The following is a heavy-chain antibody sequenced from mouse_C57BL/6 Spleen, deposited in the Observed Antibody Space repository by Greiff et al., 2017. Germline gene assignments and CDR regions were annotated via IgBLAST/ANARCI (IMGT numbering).Heavy chain of an antibody. CDR1: GYTFTSYW. CDR2: IDPSDSYT. J-gene: IGHJ3*01. D-gene: IGHD1-1*01. Sequence: QQPGAELVMPGASVKLSCKASGYTFTSYWMHWVKQRPGQGLEWIGEIDPSDSYTNYNQKFKGKSTLTVDKSSSTAYMQLSSLTSEDSAVYYCARLGTTVVDSAWFAYWGQGTLVTVSA. CDR3: ARLGTTVVDSAWFAY. V-gene: IGHV1-69*01.